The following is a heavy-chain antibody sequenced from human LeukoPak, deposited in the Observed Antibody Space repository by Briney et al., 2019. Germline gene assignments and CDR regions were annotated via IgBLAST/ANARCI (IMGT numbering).Heavy chain of an antibody. CDR3: PRDSTVTTWGYFDH. D-gene: IGHD4-17*01. CDR2: IKDDGSEM. Sequence: PGGSLRLSCVGSGLTFSRYWMTWVRQAPGKGLEWVANIKDDGSEMYYVDSVEGRFTISRDNAKNSLYLQMNSLRVEDTAVYYCPRDSTVTTWGYFDHWGQGILVTVSS. J-gene: IGHJ4*02. CDR1: GLTFSRYW. V-gene: IGHV3-7*01.